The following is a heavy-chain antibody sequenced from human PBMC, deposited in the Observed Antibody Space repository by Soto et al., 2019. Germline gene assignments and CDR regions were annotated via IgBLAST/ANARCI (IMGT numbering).Heavy chain of an antibody. J-gene: IGHJ6*02. V-gene: IGHV1-2*04. CDR3: ARDRGVTTKTYYYYYGMDV. Sequence: ASVKVSCRASGYTFTGYYMHWVRRAPGQGLEWMGWINPNSGGTNYAQKFQGWVTMTRDTSISTAYMELSRLRSDDTAVYYCARDRGVTTKTYYYYYGMDVWGQGTTVTVSS. CDR1: GYTFTGYY. CDR2: INPNSGGT. D-gene: IGHD4-17*01.